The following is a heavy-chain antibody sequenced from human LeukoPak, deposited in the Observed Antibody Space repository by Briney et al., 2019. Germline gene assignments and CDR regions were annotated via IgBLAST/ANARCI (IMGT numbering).Heavy chain of an antibody. D-gene: IGHD3-16*02. J-gene: IGHJ5*02. CDR2: MNPNSGGT. V-gene: IGHV1-2*02. Sequence: ASVKVSCKASGYTLTGYYMHWVRQAPGQGLEWMGWMNPNSGGTKYAQKFQGRVTMTRDTSISTAYMELSRLRSDDTAVYYCARDKLGLGELSLYDQWGQGTLLTVFS. CDR1: GYTLTGYY. CDR3: ARDKLGLGELSLYDQ.